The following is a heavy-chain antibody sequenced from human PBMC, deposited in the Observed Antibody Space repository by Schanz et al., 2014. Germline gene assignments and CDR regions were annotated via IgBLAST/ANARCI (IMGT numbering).Heavy chain of an antibody. Sequence: QVQLVQSGAEVKKPGSSVKVSCKSSGGSFASYTLNWVRQARGQGPEVVGRIVPLLNATLYTHKFRGRVTITADTSPGATYMELKNLTSEDTAVYYCGEYGSDSYTDPWGQGTLVTVSS. CDR2: IVPLLNAT. CDR3: GEYGSDSYTDP. D-gene: IGHD3-10*01. CDR1: GGSFASYT. J-gene: IGHJ5*02. V-gene: IGHV1-69*08.